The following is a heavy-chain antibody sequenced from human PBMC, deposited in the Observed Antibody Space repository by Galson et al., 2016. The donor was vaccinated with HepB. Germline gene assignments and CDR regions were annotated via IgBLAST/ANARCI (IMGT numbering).Heavy chain of an antibody. CDR2: INPSGGTT. J-gene: IGHJ4*02. CDR3: AKSRGSTGGASYNSWQRLGVLGFDAFDL. Sequence: SLRLSCAASGFTPTNYAMSWVRQAPGKGLEWVSTINPSGGTTYFADSVKGRFTFSRDNSRNTLYLQMNRLRAEDTAVYYCAKSRGSTGGASYNSWQRLGVLGFDAFDLWGQGTVVTVSS. D-gene: IGHD2-8*02. V-gene: IGHV3-23*01. CDR1: GFTPTNYA.